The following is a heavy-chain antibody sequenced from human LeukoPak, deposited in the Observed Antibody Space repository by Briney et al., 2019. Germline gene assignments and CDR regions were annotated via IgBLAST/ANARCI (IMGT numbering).Heavy chain of an antibody. Sequence: SETLSLTCTVSGGSISSSSYYWGWIRQPPGKGLEWIGSIYYSGSTYYNPSLKSRVTISVDTSKDQFSLKLSSVTAADTAVYYCARLPYYYDSSGYPSYDYWGQGTLVTVSS. J-gene: IGHJ4*02. CDR1: GGSISSSSYY. D-gene: IGHD3-22*01. V-gene: IGHV4-39*01. CDR2: IYYSGST. CDR3: ARLPYYYDSSGYPSYDY.